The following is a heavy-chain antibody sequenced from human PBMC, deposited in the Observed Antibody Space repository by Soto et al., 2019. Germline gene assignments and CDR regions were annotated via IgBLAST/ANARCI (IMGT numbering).Heavy chain of an antibody. V-gene: IGHV4-39*01. CDR1: RGSLRSNNYY. J-gene: IGHJ5*02. CDR2: ISYSEST. Sequence: QLLESGPGLVKPSETLSLTCTVSRGSLRSNNYYWGWIRQPPGKGLEWIGSISYSESTYYSPSLKSRVTISVDTSKNQFSLKLSSVTATDTAVYFCARHSNLEAVAGIWFDPWGQGTLVTVSS. CDR3: ARHSNLEAVAGIWFDP. D-gene: IGHD6-19*01.